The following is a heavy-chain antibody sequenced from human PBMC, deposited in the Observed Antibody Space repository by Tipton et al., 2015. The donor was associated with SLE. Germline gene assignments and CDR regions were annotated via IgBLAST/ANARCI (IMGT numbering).Heavy chain of an antibody. J-gene: IGHJ5*02. D-gene: IGHD3-3*02. CDR2: ISYSGAT. V-gene: IGHV4-39*07. CDR3: ARGPPFMEWERNWFDP. Sequence: TLSLTCIVSGGSITTRSYYWGWIRQPPGKGLEWIASISYSGATYYNPSLKSRVTISVDTSKNQFSLKLRSVTAADTAVYYCARGPPFMEWERNWFDPWGQGTQVTVSS. CDR1: GGSITTRSYY.